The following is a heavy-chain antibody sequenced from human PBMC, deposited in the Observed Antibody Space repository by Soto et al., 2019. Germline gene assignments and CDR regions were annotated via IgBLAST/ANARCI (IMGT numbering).Heavy chain of an antibody. V-gene: IGHV1-18*01. CDR3: ARAGARGETAMALDY. Sequence: ASVKVSCKASGYTFTSYGISWVRQAPGQGLEWMGWISAYNGNTNYAQKLQGRVTMTTDTSTSTAYMELRSLRSDDTAVYYCARAGARGETAMALDYWGQGILVTVSS. J-gene: IGHJ4*02. CDR2: ISAYNGNT. D-gene: IGHD5-18*01. CDR1: GYTFTSYG.